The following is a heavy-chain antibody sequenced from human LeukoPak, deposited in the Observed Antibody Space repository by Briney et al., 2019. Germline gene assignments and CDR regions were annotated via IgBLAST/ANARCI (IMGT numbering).Heavy chain of an antibody. CDR2: ISSTSTYT. V-gene: IGHV3-21*01. CDR3: WRTSPLTPTAFFDS. CDR1: GFTFSSYS. J-gene: IGHJ4*02. Sequence: GGSLRLSCAASGFTFSSYSMNWVRQAPGKGLEWVSSISSTSTYTYYAVSVQGRFTISRDNAKNSLYLQMNSLRAEDTAVYYWWRTSPLTPTAFFDSLGQGTLVTVSS. D-gene: IGHD2-15*01.